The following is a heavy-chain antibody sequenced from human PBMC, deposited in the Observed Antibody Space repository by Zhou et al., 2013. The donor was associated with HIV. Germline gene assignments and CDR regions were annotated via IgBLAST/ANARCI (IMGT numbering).Heavy chain of an antibody. Sequence: QVQLVQSGAEVKKPGSSVKVSCKASGGTFSSYAISWVRQAPGQGLEWMGRIIPILGIANYAQKFQGRVTITADKSTSTAYMELSSLRSEDTAVYYCASTRGYYYYMDVWGKGTTVTVSS. D-gene: IGHD3-10*01. J-gene: IGHJ6*03. V-gene: IGHV1-69*04. CDR2: IIPILGIA. CDR3: ASTRGYYYYMDV. CDR1: GGTFSSYA.